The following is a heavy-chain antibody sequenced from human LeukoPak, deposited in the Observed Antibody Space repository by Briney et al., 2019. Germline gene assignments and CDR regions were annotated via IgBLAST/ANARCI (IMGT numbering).Heavy chain of an antibody. J-gene: IGHJ4*02. D-gene: IGHD3-22*01. V-gene: IGHV4-61*02. CDR1: GGSISSGSYC. CDR3: ARAYSSGYYPPENFFNS. CDR2: IYTSGST. Sequence: SETLSLTCTVSGGSISSGSYCWSWIRQPAGKGLEWIGGIYTSGSTNYDPSLKSRVTISVDTSRNQFSLELSSVTAADTAVYYCARAYSSGYYPPENFFNSWGQGTLVTVSS.